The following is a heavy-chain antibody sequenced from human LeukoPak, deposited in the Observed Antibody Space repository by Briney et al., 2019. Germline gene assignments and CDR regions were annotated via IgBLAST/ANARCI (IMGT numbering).Heavy chain of an antibody. D-gene: IGHD6-19*01. CDR3: ARRAVAENYFDY. CDR1: VGSISGYY. Sequence: PSETLSLTCTVSVGSISGYYWSWIRQPPGKGLEWSGYIYSSGSTTYNSSLKSRVTISVDTSKNQFSLKLSSVTAADTAVYYCARRAVAENYFDYWGQGTLVTVSS. J-gene: IGHJ4*02. CDR2: IYSSGST. V-gene: IGHV4-59*08.